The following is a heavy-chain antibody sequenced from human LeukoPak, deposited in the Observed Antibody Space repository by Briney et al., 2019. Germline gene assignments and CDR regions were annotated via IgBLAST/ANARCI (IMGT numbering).Heavy chain of an antibody. Sequence: ASVKVSCKASGGTFSSYAISWVRQAPGQGLEWVGRIIPILGIANYAQKFQGRVTITADKSTSTAYMELSSLRSEDTAVYYCARDLHSSGWYDDDYWGQGTLVTVSS. J-gene: IGHJ4*02. D-gene: IGHD6-19*01. CDR3: ARDLHSSGWYDDDY. CDR2: IIPILGIA. CDR1: GGTFSSYA. V-gene: IGHV1-69*04.